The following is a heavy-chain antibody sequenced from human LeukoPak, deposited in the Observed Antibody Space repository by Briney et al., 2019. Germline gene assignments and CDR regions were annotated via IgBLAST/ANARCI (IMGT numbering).Heavy chain of an antibody. V-gene: IGHV3-30*14. CDR2: ISYDENDK. CDR1: GFTFRSYA. J-gene: IGHJ4*02. CDR3: ARVDTVMAYYFDL. D-gene: IGHD5-18*01. Sequence: GGSLRLSCVASGFTFRSYAMHWVRQAPGKGLEWVAVISYDENDKYYAESVKGRFTISRHNSRNTLYLQMNSLRAEDTAVYYCARVDTVMAYYFDLWGQGTLVTVSS.